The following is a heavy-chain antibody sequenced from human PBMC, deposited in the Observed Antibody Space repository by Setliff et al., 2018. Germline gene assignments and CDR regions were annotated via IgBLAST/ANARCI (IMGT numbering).Heavy chain of an antibody. J-gene: IGHJ4*02. Sequence: SETLSLTCSVYGESFSNNYWSWIRQPAGKGLEWIGRLHTSGSIDYNPSLKSRVTISVDTSRNQFSLNLTSVTAADTALYFCARDNPILGATDYWGQGALVTVSS. CDR3: ARDNPILGATDY. V-gene: IGHV4-4*07. D-gene: IGHD1-26*01. CDR1: GESFSNNY. CDR2: LHTSGSI.